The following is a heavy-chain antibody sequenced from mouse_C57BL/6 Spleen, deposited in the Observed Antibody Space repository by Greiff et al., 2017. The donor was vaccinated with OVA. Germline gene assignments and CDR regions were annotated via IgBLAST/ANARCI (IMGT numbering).Heavy chain of an antibody. CDR1: GFTFSSYA. D-gene: IGHD2-3*01. V-gene: IGHV5-9-1*02. CDR3: TRDGYYVTWDY. Sequence: EVQGVESGEGLVKPGGSLKPSCAASGFTFSSYAMSWVRQTPEKRLEWVAYISSGGDYIYYADTVKGRFTISRDNARNTLYLQMSSLKSEDTAMYYCTRDGYYVTWDYWGQGTTLTVSS. J-gene: IGHJ2*01. CDR2: ISSGGDYI.